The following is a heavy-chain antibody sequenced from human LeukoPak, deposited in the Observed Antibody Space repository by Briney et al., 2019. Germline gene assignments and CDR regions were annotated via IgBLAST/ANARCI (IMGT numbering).Heavy chain of an antibody. CDR2: IKSKTDGGTT. CDR1: GFTFSNAW. V-gene: IGHV3-15*01. CDR3: TSRYYYGSGSYWAPVEAPDY. J-gene: IGHJ4*02. D-gene: IGHD3-10*01. Sequence: GGSLRLSCAASGFTFSNAWMSWVRQAPGKGLEWVGRIKSKTDGGTTDYAAPVKGRFTISRDDSKNTLYLQMNSLKTEDTAVYYCTSRYYYGSGSYWAPVEAPDYWGQGTLVTVSS.